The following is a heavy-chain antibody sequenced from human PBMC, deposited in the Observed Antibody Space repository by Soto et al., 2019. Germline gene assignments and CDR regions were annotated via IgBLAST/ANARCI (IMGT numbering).Heavy chain of an antibody. CDR3: ANPSGYYFGLGSDDEASDM. CDR2: ISKDGSKK. V-gene: IGHV3-30*18. Sequence: QVQLVESGGGVVQPGRSLRLSCAASGFMFSGFGMHWVRQAPGKGLQWVAGISKDGSKKYYADSVKGRFTISRDNSKNTLYLQMNSLRAEDTAVYYCANPSGYYFGLGSDDEASDMWGQGTGVTVFS. D-gene: IGHD3-10*01. CDR1: GFMFSGFG. J-gene: IGHJ3*02.